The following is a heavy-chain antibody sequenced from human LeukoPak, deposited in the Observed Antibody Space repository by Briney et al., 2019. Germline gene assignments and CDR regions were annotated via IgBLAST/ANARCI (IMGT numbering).Heavy chain of an antibody. CDR3: ARVKYVVRGVIVDASYYFDY. CDR1: GGSISSGDYC. J-gene: IGHJ4*02. D-gene: IGHD3-10*01. V-gene: IGHV4-30-4*01. Sequence: SETLSLTCTVSGGSISSGDYCWSWIRQPPGKGLEWIGYIYYSGSTYYNPSLKSRVTISVDTSKNQFSLKLSSVTAADTAVYYCARVKYVVRGVIVDASYYFDYWGQGTLVTVSS. CDR2: IYYSGST.